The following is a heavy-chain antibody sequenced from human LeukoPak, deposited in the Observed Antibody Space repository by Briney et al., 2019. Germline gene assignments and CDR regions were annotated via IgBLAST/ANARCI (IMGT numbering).Heavy chain of an antibody. CDR3: ARGNFGSGYTIFAPDV. D-gene: IGHD3-3*01. V-gene: IGHV3-66*02. CDR2: MFSGGST. J-gene: IGHJ6*04. Sequence: GGSLRLSCAASGFTVSSNYMSWVRQAPGKGLEWVSVMFSGGSTYYADSVRGRFTFSRDNSNNTLYLQVSRLRTEDTAVYYCARGNFGSGYTIFAPDVWGRGTTVTVSS. CDR1: GFTVSSNY.